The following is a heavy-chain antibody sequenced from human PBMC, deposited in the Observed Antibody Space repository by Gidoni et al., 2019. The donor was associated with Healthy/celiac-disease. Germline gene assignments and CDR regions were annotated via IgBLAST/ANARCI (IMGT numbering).Heavy chain of an antibody. Sequence: HVQLVESGGGVVQPGGSLRLSCAASGFTFSSYGMHWVRQAPGKGLEWVAVISYDGSNKYYADSVKGRFTISRDNSKNTLYLQMNSLRAEDTAVYYCARNLWFGEVWGQGTLVTVSS. CDR1: GFTFSSYG. J-gene: IGHJ4*02. D-gene: IGHD3-10*01. CDR2: ISYDGSNK. V-gene: IGHV3-30*03. CDR3: ARNLWFGEV.